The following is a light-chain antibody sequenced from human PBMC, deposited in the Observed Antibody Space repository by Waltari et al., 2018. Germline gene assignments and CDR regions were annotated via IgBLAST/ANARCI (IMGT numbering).Light chain of an antibody. CDR3: QQYNIYPHT. CDR2: EAS. V-gene: IGKV1-5*03. Sequence: DIQMTQSPSTLSASVGDRVTITCRASQSLSTWLAWYQQKPGNAPKLLIYEASTLQSGFPSRFSGSGSGTEFTLTISSLQPDDFATYYCQQYNIYPHTFGRGTKLEIK. CDR1: QSLSTW. J-gene: IGKJ2*01.